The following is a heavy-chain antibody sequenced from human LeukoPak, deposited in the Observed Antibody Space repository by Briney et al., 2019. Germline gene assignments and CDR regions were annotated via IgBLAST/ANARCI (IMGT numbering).Heavy chain of an antibody. J-gene: IGHJ6*02. V-gene: IGHV4-34*01. Sequence: SETLSLTCAVYGGSFSGYYWSWLRQPPGKGLEWIGEINHSGTTNYNPSLKSRVTISVDRSKNQFSLKLSSVTAADTAVYYCARADYYYGMDVWGQGTTVTVSS. CDR2: INHSGTT. CDR1: GGSFSGYY. CDR3: ARADYYYGMDV.